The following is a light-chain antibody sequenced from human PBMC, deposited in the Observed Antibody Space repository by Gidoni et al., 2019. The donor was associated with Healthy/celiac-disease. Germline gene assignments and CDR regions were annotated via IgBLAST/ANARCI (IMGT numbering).Light chain of an antibody. Sequence: SYELTQPPSVSVSPGQTASITCSGDKLGDKYACWYQQKPGQSPVLVIYQASKRPSGIPERFSGSNSGNTATLTISGTQAMDEADYYCQAWDSSTGVVFGGGTKLPVL. CDR3: QAWDSSTGVV. V-gene: IGLV3-1*01. CDR2: QAS. J-gene: IGLJ2*01. CDR1: KLGDKY.